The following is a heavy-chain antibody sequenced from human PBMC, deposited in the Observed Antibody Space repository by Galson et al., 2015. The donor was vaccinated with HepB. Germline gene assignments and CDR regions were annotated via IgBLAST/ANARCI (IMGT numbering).Heavy chain of an antibody. V-gene: IGHV1-69*02. CDR2: IIPILGIA. Sequence: SVKVSCKVSGYTLTELSMHWVRQAPGQGLEWMGRIIPILGIANYAQKFQGRVTITADKSTSTAYMELSSLRSEDTAVYYCATPDDYGDYAVPFDYWGQGTLVTVSS. CDR1: GYTLTELS. D-gene: IGHD4-17*01. CDR3: ATPDDYGDYAVPFDY. J-gene: IGHJ4*02.